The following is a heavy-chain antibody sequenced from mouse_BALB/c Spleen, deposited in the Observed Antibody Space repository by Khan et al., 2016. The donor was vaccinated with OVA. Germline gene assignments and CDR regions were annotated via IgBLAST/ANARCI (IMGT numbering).Heavy chain of an antibody. Sequence: EVELVESGGDLVKPGGSLKLSCAASGFTFSTYTMSWVRQTPEKRLEWVATISSGGSDTFYPDSVKGRFTISRDNAMSTLNLQMNSLKSEDTALYYCTRDRVMRPGYFDSWSQGTTLTVSS. J-gene: IGHJ2*01. CDR1: GFTFSTYT. CDR3: TRDRVMRPGYFDS. V-gene: IGHV5-6-4*01. D-gene: IGHD2-5*01. CDR2: ISSGGSDT.